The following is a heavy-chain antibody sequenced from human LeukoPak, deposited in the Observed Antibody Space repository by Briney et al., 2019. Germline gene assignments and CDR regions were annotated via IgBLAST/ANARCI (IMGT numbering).Heavy chain of an antibody. CDR1: GGTFSSYA. J-gene: IGHJ1*01. Sequence: SVKVSCKASGGTFSSYAISWVRQAPGQGLEWMGGIIPTFGTANYAQKFQGRVTITTDESTSTAYMELSSLRSEDTAVYYCARDRYSGSPGDFQHWGQGTLVTVSS. D-gene: IGHD1-26*01. CDR3: ARDRYSGSPGDFQH. CDR2: IIPTFGTA. V-gene: IGHV1-69*05.